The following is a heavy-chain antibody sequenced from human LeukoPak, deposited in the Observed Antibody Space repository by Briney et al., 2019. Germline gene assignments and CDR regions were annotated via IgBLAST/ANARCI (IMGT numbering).Heavy chain of an antibody. Sequence: WVRHAPGQGFEWMGWINPNSGGTNYAQKFQGWVTMTRDTSISTAYMELSRLRSDDTAVYYCARGGMVRGVLGDYWGQGTLVTVSS. V-gene: IGHV1-2*04. CDR2: INPNSGGT. CDR3: ARGGMVRGVLGDY. J-gene: IGHJ4*02. D-gene: IGHD3-10*01.